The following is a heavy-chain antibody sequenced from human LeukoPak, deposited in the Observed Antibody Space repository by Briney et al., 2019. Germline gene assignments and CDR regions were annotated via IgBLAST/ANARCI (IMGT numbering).Heavy chain of an antibody. J-gene: IGHJ4*02. CDR1: GFTFSSYA. CDR3: VRHDFWSGFKGGDY. Sequence: GGSLRLSCAASGFTFSSYAMSWVRQAPGKGLGWVSTISGSGGSTAYADSVKGRFTISRDNAKNSLYLQMNSLRAEDTAFYYCVRHDFWSGFKGGDYWGQGTLVTVSS. CDR2: ISGSGGST. V-gene: IGHV3-23*01. D-gene: IGHD3-3*01.